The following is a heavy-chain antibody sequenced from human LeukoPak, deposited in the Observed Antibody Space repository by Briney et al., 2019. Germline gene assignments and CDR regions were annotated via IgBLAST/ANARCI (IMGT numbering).Heavy chain of an antibody. J-gene: IGHJ6*03. CDR1: GFTFSSYG. CDR2: IWYDGGNQ. V-gene: IGHV3-33*01. Sequence: PGGSLRLSCAASGFTFSSYGMHWVRQDPGKGLEWVAVIWYDGGNQYYADSVRGRFTISRDNSKNTLFLQMNSLRAEDTGVYYCARDVAWSGRYSWRQYYYFYMDVWGKGTTVTVSS. CDR3: ARDVAWSGRYSWRQYYYFYMDV. D-gene: IGHD3-3*01.